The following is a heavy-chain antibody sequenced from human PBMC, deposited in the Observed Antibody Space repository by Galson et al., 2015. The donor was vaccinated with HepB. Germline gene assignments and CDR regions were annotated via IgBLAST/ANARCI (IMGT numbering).Heavy chain of an antibody. J-gene: IGHJ6*02. D-gene: IGHD1-26*01. V-gene: IGHV3-43*01. CDR1: GFNFDDYN. Sequence: ALRLSCAASGFNFDDYNIHWVRQSPGKGLEWVSLISGDGGMTFYSETVKGRFITSRDNIKDSLYLQVNSLRTEDTGLYYCVKDRATFLLRGPPTYGMDVWGQGTTVTVSS. CDR2: ISGDGGMT. CDR3: VKDRATFLLRGPPTYGMDV.